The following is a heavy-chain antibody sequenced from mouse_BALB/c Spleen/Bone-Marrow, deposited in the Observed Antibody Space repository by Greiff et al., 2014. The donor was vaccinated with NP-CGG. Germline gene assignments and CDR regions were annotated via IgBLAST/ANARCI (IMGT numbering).Heavy chain of an antibody. V-gene: IGHV1S81*02. CDR3: SRGRRDALDY. CDR2: INPSNGGT. J-gene: IGHJ4*01. CDR1: GYTFTSYY. Sequence: QVQLKQSGAELVKPGASVKLSCKASGYTFTSYYMYWVKQRPGQGLEWFGEINPSNGGTNFNEKFKNKATLTVDKSSSTAYMQLSSLTSEDSAVDYCSRGRRDALDYWGQGTSVTVSS.